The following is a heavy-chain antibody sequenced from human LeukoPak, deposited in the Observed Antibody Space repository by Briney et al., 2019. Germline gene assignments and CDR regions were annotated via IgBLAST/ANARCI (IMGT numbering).Heavy chain of an antibody. V-gene: IGHV4-61*01. D-gene: IGHD1-26*01. CDR3: ARAGSYSGPWDY. CDR2: IYYSGST. CDR1: GGSISSSSHY. Sequence: PSETLSLTCTVSGGSISSSSHYWSWIRQPPGKGLEWIGYIYYSGSTNYNPSLKSRVTISVDTSKNQFSLKLSSVTAADTAVYYCARAGSYSGPWDYWGQGTLVTVSS. J-gene: IGHJ4*02.